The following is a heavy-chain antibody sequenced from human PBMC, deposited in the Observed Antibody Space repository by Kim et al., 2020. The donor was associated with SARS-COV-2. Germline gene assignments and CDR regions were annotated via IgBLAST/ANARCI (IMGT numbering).Heavy chain of an antibody. Sequence: SVKVSCKASGGTFSSYAISWVRQAPGQGLEWMGGIIPIFGTANYAQKFQGRVTITADESTSTAYMELSSLRSEDTAVYYCARSRDGYNYRYFDYWGQGTLVTVSS. CDR3: ARSRDGYNYRYFDY. J-gene: IGHJ4*02. D-gene: IGHD5-12*01. CDR1: GGTFSSYA. V-gene: IGHV1-69*13. CDR2: IIPIFGTA.